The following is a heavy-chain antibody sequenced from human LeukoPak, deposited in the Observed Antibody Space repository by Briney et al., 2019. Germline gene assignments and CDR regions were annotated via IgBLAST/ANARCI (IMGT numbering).Heavy chain of an antibody. CDR3: ASGFTSSDY. D-gene: IGHD6-6*01. CDR2: ISSSGSSM. CDR1: GSTFSDYY. Sequence: GGSLRLSCAASGSTFSDYYMSWIRQAPGKGLEWVSYISSSGSSMYYADSVKGRFTISRDNAKNSLSLQMNSLRAEDTAVYYCASGFTSSDYWGQGTLVTGSS. J-gene: IGHJ4*02. V-gene: IGHV3-11*01.